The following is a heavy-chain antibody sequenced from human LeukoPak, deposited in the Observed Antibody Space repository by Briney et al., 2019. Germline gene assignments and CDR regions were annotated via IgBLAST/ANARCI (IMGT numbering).Heavy chain of an antibody. V-gene: IGHV3-23*01. CDR2: ISGSGGST. J-gene: IGHJ4*02. CDR1: GFTFSSYA. Sequence: PGGSLRLSCAASGFTFSSYAMSWVRQAPGKGLEWVSAISGSGGSTYYADSVKGRFTISRDNSKNTLYLQMNSLRAEDTAVYYCAKESPSGGVVRYYFDYWGQGTLVTVSS. D-gene: IGHD4-23*01. CDR3: AKESPSGGVVRYYFDY.